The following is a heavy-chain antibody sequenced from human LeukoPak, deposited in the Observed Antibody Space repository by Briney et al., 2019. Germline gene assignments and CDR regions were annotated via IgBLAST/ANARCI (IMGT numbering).Heavy chain of an antibody. CDR1: GFSFSSYN. V-gene: IGHV3-48*03. Sequence: GGSLRLSCVASGFSFSSYNMEWVRQAPGKGLEWVSHVSTGGSTIYYADSVAGRFTISRGNAKNLLYLQMSSLRAEDTALYYCARGLPEDPIDYWGQGTLVTVSS. CDR2: VSTGGSTI. CDR3: ARGLPEDPIDY. D-gene: IGHD1-14*01. J-gene: IGHJ4*02.